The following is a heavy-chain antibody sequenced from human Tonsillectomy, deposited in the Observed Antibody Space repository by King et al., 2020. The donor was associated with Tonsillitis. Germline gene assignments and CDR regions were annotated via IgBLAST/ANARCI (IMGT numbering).Heavy chain of an antibody. J-gene: IGHJ6*02. D-gene: IGHD1-26*01. Sequence: QVQLVESGGGVVQPGHSLRLSCAASRFAFDHYGMHWVRQAPGKGLEWVAFVSLYGNGKNYGDSVRGRFTISRDNSKNMVHLQMSSLRSDDTATYYCVRDRALGDLTAGVYGMDVWGRGTTVTVSS. CDR3: VRDRALGDLTAGVYGMDV. V-gene: IGHV3-30*19. CDR1: RFAFDHYG. CDR2: VSLYGNGK.